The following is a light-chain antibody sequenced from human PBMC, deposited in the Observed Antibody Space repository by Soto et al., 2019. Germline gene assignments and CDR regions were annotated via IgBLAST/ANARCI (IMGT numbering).Light chain of an antibody. CDR3: SSDAGNNIFV. CDR2: EGT. CDR1: SSDVGTYYL. V-gene: IGLV2-23*01. J-gene: IGLJ1*01. Sequence: QSVLTQPASVSGSPGQSITISCTGTSSDVGTYYLVSWYPQHPGKVPKVIIYEGTKRPSGVSERFSGSKSGNTASLTISSLQAEDAANYYCSSDAGNNIFVFGTGTKVTVL.